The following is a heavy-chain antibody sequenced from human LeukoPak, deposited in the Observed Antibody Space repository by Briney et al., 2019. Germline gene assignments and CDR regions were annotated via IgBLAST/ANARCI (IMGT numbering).Heavy chain of an antibody. V-gene: IGHV1-3*01. CDR1: GYTFTSYA. Sequence: GASVKVSCKASGYTFTSYAMHWVRQAPGQRLEWMGWINAGNGNTKYSQKFQGRVTITRDTSASTAYMELSSLRSEDTAVYYCARVRAVAAEFDYWGQGTLVTVSS. J-gene: IGHJ4*02. CDR2: INAGNGNT. CDR3: ARVRAVAAEFDY. D-gene: IGHD6-19*01.